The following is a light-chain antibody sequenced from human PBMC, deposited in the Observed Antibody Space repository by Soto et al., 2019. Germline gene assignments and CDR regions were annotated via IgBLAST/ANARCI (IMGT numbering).Light chain of an antibody. CDR2: GAS. J-gene: IGKJ1*01. Sequence: LAQRRVRIALRSGGSPNLSRRISQTVSSNLAWYQQTPGQAPRLLIYGASIRATGIPARFSGSGSGTEFTRPRSRLQSGAFAAYCCQHYRNWPPRALGQGTKVDI. V-gene: IGKV3-15*01. CDR3: QHYRNWPPRA. CDR1: QTVSSN.